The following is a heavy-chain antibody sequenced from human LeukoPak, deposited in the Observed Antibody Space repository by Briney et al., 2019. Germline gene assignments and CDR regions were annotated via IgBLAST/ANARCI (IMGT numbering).Heavy chain of an antibody. D-gene: IGHD1-26*01. CDR1: GYRFTTYW. Sequence: GESLKISCXGSGYRFTTYWISWVRQMPGKGLEWMGIIYSGDSETRYSPSFQGQVTISVDKSITTAYLQWTSLKASDTAKYYCATTLYSGIYGDAFDVWGQGTMVTVSS. J-gene: IGHJ3*01. V-gene: IGHV5-51*01. CDR3: ATTLYSGIYGDAFDV. CDR2: IYSGDSET.